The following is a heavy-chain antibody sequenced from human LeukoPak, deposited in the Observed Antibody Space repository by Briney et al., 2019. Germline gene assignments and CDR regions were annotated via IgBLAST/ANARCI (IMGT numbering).Heavy chain of an antibody. CDR1: GGSISGSSYY. J-gene: IGHJ4*02. D-gene: IGHD2-15*01. CDR2: INHSGST. CDR3: ARNVVSYFDY. Sequence: SETLSLTCTVSGGSISGSSYYWGWIRQPPGKGLEWIGEINHSGSTNYNPSLKSRVTISVDTSKNQFSLKLSSVTAADTAVYYCARNVVSYFDYWGQGTLVTVSS. V-gene: IGHV4-39*07.